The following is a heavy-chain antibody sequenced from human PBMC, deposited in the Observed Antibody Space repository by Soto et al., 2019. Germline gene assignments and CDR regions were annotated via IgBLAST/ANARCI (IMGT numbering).Heavy chain of an antibody. CDR3: TKNYYFDS. J-gene: IGHJ4*02. CDR1: GFTFSNYA. CDR2: INIVGGNT. Sequence: QLLESGGGLVQPGGSLRLSCAASGFTFSNYAMSWVRQAPGKALEWVSSINIVGGNTNYADSVRGRFTMSRDDSKNTVFLQMNSLRAEDTAIYYCTKNYYFDSWGQGTLITVSS. V-gene: IGHV3-23*01.